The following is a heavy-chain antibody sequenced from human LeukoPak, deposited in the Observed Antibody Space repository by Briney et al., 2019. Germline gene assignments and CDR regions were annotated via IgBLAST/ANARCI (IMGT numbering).Heavy chain of an antibody. CDR3: AELGITMIGGV. D-gene: IGHD3-10*02. V-gene: IGHV3-48*03. Sequence: GGSLRLSCAASGFTFSSYEMNWVRQAPGKGLEWVSYISSSSGSTIYYADSVKGRFTISRDNAKNSLYLQMNSLRAEDTTVYYCAELGITMIGGVWGKGTTVTISS. CDR2: ISSSSGSTI. J-gene: IGHJ6*04. CDR1: GFTFSSYE.